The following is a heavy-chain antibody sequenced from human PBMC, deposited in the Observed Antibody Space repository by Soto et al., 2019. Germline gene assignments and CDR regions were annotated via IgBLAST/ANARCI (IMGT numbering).Heavy chain of an antibody. CDR2: IIPIFGTA. CDR3: ARGGAMIEGLGAFDI. V-gene: IGHV1-69*06. CDR1: GGTFSSYA. J-gene: IGHJ3*02. Sequence: SVKVSCKASGGTFSSYAISWVRQAPGQGLEWMGGIIPIFGTANYAQKFQGRVTITADKSTSTAYMELSSLRSEDTAVYYCARGGAMIEGLGAFDIWGQGTMVTVSS. D-gene: IGHD3-22*01.